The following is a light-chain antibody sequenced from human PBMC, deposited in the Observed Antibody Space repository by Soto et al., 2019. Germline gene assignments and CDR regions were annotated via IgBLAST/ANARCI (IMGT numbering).Light chain of an antibody. CDR2: GAS. CDR3: QQRYTPVFT. CDR1: QSISNY. Sequence: DIQMTQSPSSLSASVGDRVTITCRASQSISNYLNWYQQKPGKAPNLLIYGASSLQSEVPSRFSDSGFHTDFTLNINNLQPEDFATYSCQQRYTPVFTFGPGTTVHIK. J-gene: IGKJ3*01. V-gene: IGKV1-39*01.